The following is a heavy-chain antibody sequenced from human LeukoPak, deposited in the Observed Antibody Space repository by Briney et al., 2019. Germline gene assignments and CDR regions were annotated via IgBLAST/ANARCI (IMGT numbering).Heavy chain of an antibody. D-gene: IGHD2-15*01. V-gene: IGHV4-59*02. CDR3: ARIHRYCSGGACYVLDN. CDR1: GGSVSGYY. Sequence: SETLSLTCVVSGGSVSGYYWGWIRQPPGRGLEWIGYVYYSGSTNYNPSFKSRITISVDTSRNQFSLQLSSMTAADTAVYYCARIHRYCSGGACYVLDNWGQGTLVTVSS. CDR2: VYYSGST. J-gene: IGHJ4*02.